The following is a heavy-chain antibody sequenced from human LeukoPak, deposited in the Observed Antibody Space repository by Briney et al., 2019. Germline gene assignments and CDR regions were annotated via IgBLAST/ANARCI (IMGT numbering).Heavy chain of an antibody. D-gene: IGHD2-21*01. Sequence: PSETLSLTCTVSGGSISSSSYYWGWIRQPPGKGLEWIGTIYSSGSTSYTPSLESRVTMSVDTSKNQFFLKLTSVTAADTAVYYCARALAYCAGNCVTDYFDYWGQGALVTVSS. CDR2: IYSSGST. CDR3: ARALAYCAGNCVTDYFDY. CDR1: GGSISSSSYY. J-gene: IGHJ4*02. V-gene: IGHV4-39*01.